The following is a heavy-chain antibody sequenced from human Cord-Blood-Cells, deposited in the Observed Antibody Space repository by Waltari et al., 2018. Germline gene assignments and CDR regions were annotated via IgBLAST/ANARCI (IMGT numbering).Heavy chain of an antibody. CDR2: IYPGDSDT. D-gene: IGHD6-13*01. CDR1: GYRFPRHW. CDR3: AMRTAAGTFDP. Sequence: EVQLVQSGAEVKKPGESLKISCKGSGYRFPRHWLCWGRQMPGKGLEWMGIIYPGDSDTRYSPSFQGQVTISADKSISTAYLQWSSLKASDTAMYYCAMRTAAGTFDPWGQGTLVTVSS. V-gene: IGHV5-51*03. J-gene: IGHJ5*02.